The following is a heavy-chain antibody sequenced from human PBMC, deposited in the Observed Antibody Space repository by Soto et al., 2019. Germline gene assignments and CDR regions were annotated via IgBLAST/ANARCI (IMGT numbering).Heavy chain of an antibody. V-gene: IGHV3-30*18. CDR3: AKEFSSGYYYVFDY. CDR2: ISYDGSNK. D-gene: IGHD3-22*01. J-gene: IGHJ4*02. Sequence: GGSLRLSCAASGFSFSNYGMHWVRQAPGKGLEWVAVISYDGSNKYYADSVKGRLTISRDNSNNTLYLQMSTLRPDDTAVYYCAKEFSSGYYYVFDYWGQGTLVTVSS. CDR1: GFSFSNYG.